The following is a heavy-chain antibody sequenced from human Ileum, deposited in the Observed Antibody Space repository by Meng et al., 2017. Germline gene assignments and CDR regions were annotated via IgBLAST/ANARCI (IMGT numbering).Heavy chain of an antibody. Sequence: QGELVHAWAEVKKPGSSVKVSCKASGGTFSSYAISWVRQAPGQGLEWMGGIIPIFGTANYAQKFQGRVTITADKSTSTAYMELSSLRSEDTAVYYCARVELTDTAMGRGWFDPWGQGTLVTVSS. D-gene: IGHD5-18*01. J-gene: IGHJ5*02. CDR2: IIPIFGTA. V-gene: IGHV1-69*06. CDR3: ARVELTDTAMGRGWFDP. CDR1: GGTFSSYA.